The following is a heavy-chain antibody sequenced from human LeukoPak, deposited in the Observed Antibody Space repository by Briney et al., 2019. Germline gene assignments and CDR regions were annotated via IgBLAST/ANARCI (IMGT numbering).Heavy chain of an antibody. V-gene: IGHV1-18*04. CDR1: GYTFTGYY. Sequence: ASVKVSCKASGYTFTGYYMHWVRQAPGQGLEWMGWISAYNGNTNYAQKLQGRVTMTTDTSTSTAYMELRSLRSDDTAVYYCASHLLSLQQLVLGDASDIWGPGTMVTVSS. D-gene: IGHD1-1*01. CDR2: ISAYNGNT. J-gene: IGHJ3*02. CDR3: ASHLLSLQQLVLGDASDI.